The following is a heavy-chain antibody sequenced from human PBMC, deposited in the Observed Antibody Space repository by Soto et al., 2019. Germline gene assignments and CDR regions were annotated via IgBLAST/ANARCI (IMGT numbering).Heavy chain of an antibody. J-gene: IGHJ4*02. D-gene: IGHD3-16*01. V-gene: IGHV3-66*01. CDR3: ARGGVRSLIDY. Sequence: GGSLRLSCAASGFTVSSNYMSWVRQAPGKGLEWVSVIYSGGSTYYADSVKGRFTISRDNSKNTLYHQMNSLRAEDTAVYYCARGGVRSLIDYWGQGTLVTVSS. CDR1: GFTVSSNY. CDR2: IYSGGST.